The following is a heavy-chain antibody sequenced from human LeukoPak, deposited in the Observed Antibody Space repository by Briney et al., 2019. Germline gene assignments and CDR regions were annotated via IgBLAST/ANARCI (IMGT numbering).Heavy chain of an antibody. CDR1: GYTFTSNY. CDR3: ARAKAGFDY. CDR2: IYPRDGST. Sequence: GASVKVSCKASGYTFTSNYIHWVRQAPGQALEWMGMIYPRDGSTSYAQKFQGRVTVTRDTSTSTVHMELSGMRSEDTAVYYCARAKAGFDYWGKGTLVTVSS. D-gene: IGHD6-13*01. J-gene: IGHJ4*02. V-gene: IGHV1-46*01.